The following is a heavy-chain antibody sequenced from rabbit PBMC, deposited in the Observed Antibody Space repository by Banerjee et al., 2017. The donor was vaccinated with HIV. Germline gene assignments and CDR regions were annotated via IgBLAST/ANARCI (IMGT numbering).Heavy chain of an antibody. D-gene: IGHD4-1*01. V-gene: IGHV1S45*01. CDR3: ARDVAGVIGWNFNL. CDR2: IYAGSSGPT. CDR1: GFSFSSNYW. J-gene: IGHJ4*01. Sequence: QEQLVESGGGLVQPEGSLTLTYTASGFSFSSNYWICWVRQAPGKGLELIACIYAGSSGPTYYASWANGRFTISKTSATTVTLQMTSLTAADTATEFCARDVAGVIGWNFNLWGQGTLVTVS.